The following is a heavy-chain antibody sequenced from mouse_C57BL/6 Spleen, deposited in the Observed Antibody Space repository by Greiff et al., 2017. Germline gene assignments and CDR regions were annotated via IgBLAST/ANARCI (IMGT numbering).Heavy chain of an antibody. CDR1: GFNIKNTY. Sequence: EVQLQQSAAELVRPGASVKLSCTASGFNIKNTYMHWVKQRPEQGLEWIGRIDPANGNTKYAPKFQGKATITADTSSNTAYLQLSSLTSEDTAIYYCARAPITTVVADYYAMDYWGQGTSVTVSS. CDR2: IDPANGNT. CDR3: ARAPITTVVADYYAMDY. J-gene: IGHJ4*01. V-gene: IGHV14-3*01. D-gene: IGHD1-1*01.